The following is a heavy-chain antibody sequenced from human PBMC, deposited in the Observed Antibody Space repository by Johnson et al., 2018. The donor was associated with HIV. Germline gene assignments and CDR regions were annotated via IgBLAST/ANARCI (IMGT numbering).Heavy chain of an antibody. D-gene: IGHD2-21*02. V-gene: IGHV3-15*01. CDR2: IKSKSEGGTT. Sequence: VQLVESGGDLVKPGGSLRLSCAASGFTCSNAWMSWVRQAPGKGLEWVGRIKSKSEGGTTDYTAHVKGRFNISRDDSKNTLFLQMNSLKTEDTGVYYCSTFFVVGTDTCAFDIWGQGTLVTVSS. CDR1: GFTCSNAW. J-gene: IGHJ3*02. CDR3: STFFVVGTDTCAFDI.